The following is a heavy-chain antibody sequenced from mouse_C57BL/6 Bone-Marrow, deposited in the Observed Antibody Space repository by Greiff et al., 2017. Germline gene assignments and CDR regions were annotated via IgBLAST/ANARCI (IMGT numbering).Heavy chain of an antibody. CDR1: GFTFSSYG. CDR3: AREDYYGSMFAY. D-gene: IGHD1-1*01. CDR2: ISSGGRYT. J-gene: IGHJ3*01. V-gene: IGHV5-6*02. Sequence: EVKVEESGGDLVKPGGSLKLSCAASGFTFSSYGMSWVRQTPDKRLEWVATISSGGRYTYYPDRVKGRFTISRDNAKNTLYVQMRSLKSEDTAMYYCAREDYYGSMFAYWGQGTLVTVSA.